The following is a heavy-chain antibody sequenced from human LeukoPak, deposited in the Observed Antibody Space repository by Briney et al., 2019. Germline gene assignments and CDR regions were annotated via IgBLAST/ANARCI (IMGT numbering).Heavy chain of an antibody. Sequence: PLETLSLSCTVSGGSISSGSYYWSWIRQPAGKGLEWIGRIYTSGSTNYNPSLKSRVTISVDTSKNQFSLKLSSVTAADTAVYYCAREDFDWLFDYWGQGTLVTVSS. V-gene: IGHV4-61*02. J-gene: IGHJ4*02. CDR3: AREDFDWLFDY. D-gene: IGHD3-9*01. CDR1: GGSISSGSYY. CDR2: IYTSGST.